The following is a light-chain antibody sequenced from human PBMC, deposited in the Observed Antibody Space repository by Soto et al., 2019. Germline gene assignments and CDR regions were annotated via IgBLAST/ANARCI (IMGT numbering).Light chain of an antibody. CDR3: QQYYITPLT. Sequence: DIVMTQSPDSLAVSLGERATINCKSSQSVLYSTNNKNYLAWYQQKRGQPPKLLIYWAATRESGVPDRFSVSGYGTDFTLTVSSLQAEDVAVYYCQQYYITPLTFGGGTKVEI. V-gene: IGKV4-1*01. CDR1: QSVLYSTNNKNY. J-gene: IGKJ4*01. CDR2: WAA.